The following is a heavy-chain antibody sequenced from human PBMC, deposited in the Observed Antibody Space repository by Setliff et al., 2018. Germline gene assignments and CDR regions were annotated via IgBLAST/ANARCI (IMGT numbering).Heavy chain of an antibody. J-gene: IGHJ4*02. Sequence: SETLSLTCGGYGGSISDYYWSWIRQPPGKGLEWIGEINHSGSTNYNPSLKSRVTISVDTSKNQFSLKLSSVTAADTAVYYCARGKGYCSSTSCRIYYFDYWGQGTLVTVSS. D-gene: IGHD2-2*01. V-gene: IGHV4-34*01. CDR3: ARGKGYCSSTSCRIYYFDY. CDR2: INHSGST. CDR1: GGSISDYY.